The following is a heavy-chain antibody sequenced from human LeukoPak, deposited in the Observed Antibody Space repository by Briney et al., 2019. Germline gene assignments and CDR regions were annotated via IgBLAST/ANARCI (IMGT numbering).Heavy chain of an antibody. CDR1: GGSISSGSYY. Sequence: PSQTLSLTCTVSGGSISSGSYYWSWIRQPAGKGLEWIGRIYTSGSTNYNPSLKSRVTISVDTSKNQFSLKLSSVTAADTAVYYCATGGVCSSSNCLGDYWGQGTLVTVSS. D-gene: IGHD2-2*01. J-gene: IGHJ4*02. CDR2: IYTSGST. CDR3: ATGGVCSSSNCLGDY. V-gene: IGHV4-61*02.